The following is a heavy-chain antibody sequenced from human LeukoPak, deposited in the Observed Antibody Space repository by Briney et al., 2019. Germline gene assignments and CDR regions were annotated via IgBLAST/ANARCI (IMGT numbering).Heavy chain of an antibody. V-gene: IGHV3-74*01. J-gene: IGHJ4*02. CDR3: ASAYYHYYFDY. Sequence: GGSLRLSCEPSVFTFSSYWMHWVRQAPGKGLVWVSRINGDGSSTSYADSVKGRFTISRDNAKNTLYLQMNSLRAEDSAVYYCASAYYHYYFDYWGQGTLVTVSS. CDR1: VFTFSSYW. CDR2: INGDGSST. D-gene: IGHD3-16*01.